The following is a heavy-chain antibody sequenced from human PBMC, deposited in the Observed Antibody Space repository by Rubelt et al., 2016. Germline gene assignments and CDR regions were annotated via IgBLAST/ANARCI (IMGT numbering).Heavy chain of an antibody. J-gene: IGHJ3*02. CDR2: VFYSGST. CDR1: GDSISTISYY. CDR3: SRVDTNLFSDALDI. Sequence: QLQLQQSGPGLVKPSETLSLTCTVSGDSISTISYYWGWVRQTPGEGLAWIGSVFYSGSTYSNPSLKSRLPLFIDASKNQLSLKRSPVTAADTALYYWSRVDTNLFSDALDIWGLGTMVTVSS. V-gene: IGHV4-39*01. D-gene: IGHD5-18*01.